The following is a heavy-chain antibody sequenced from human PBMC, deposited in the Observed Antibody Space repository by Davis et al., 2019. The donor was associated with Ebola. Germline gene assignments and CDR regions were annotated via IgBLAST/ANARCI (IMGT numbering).Heavy chain of an antibody. V-gene: IGHV1-69*05. D-gene: IGHD1-26*01. CDR1: GGTFSSYA. CDR2: IIPIFGTA. CDR3: ARRVGARSGFDY. Sequence: SVKVSCKASGGTFSSYAISWVRQAPGQGLKWMGGIIPIFGTANYAQKFQGRITMTRNISISTAYMELSSLRSEDTAVYYCARRVGARSGFDYWGQGSLVTVSS. J-gene: IGHJ4*02.